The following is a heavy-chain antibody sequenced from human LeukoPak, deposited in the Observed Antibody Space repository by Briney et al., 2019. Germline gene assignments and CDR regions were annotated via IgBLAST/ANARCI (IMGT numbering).Heavy chain of an antibody. V-gene: IGHV1-18*01. J-gene: IGHJ3*02. D-gene: IGHD5-18*01. CDR3: AGYSYGYDAFDI. CDR2: IGAYTGNT. Sequence: ASVKVSCKASGYTLTNNGITWVRQAPGQGLEWMGWIGAYTGNTNYAQKLQGRVTMTTDTSTSTAYMELRSLRSDDTAVYYCAGYSYGYDAFDIWGQGTMVTVSS. CDR1: GYTLTNNG.